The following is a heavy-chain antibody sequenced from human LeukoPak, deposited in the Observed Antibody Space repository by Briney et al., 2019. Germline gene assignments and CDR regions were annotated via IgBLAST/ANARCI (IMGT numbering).Heavy chain of an antibody. V-gene: IGHV4-39*01. CDR1: GGSISSSRYY. D-gene: IGHD2-21*02. J-gene: IGHJ4*02. CDR3: ARVVTTSVFHFDY. CDR2: IYYSGST. Sequence: SETLSLTCTVSGGSISSSRYYWARIRQPPGTGLEWIGSIYYSGSTYYNPSLKSRVTISVDTSKNQFSLKLSSVTAADTAVYYCARVVTTSVFHFDYWGQGTLVTVSS.